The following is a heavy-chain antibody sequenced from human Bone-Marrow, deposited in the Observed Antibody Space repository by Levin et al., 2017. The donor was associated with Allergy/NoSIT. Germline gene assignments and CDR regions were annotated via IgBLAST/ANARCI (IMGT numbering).Heavy chain of an antibody. Sequence: QPGGSLRLSCVASGFTFGSHGMTWVRQAPGEGLEWVSTISGSGKSAYSAASVKGRFIISRDNSKNTLFLQMTSLKVEDTAIYYCAKGQWELRDWGQGILVTVSS. V-gene: IGHV3-23*01. J-gene: IGHJ4*02. CDR1: GFTFGSHG. CDR2: ISGSGKSA. CDR3: AKGQWELRD. D-gene: IGHD1-26*01.